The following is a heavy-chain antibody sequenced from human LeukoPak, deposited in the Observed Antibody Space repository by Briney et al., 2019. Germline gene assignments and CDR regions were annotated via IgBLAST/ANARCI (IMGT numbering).Heavy chain of an antibody. V-gene: IGHV4-39*07. J-gene: IGHJ4*02. D-gene: IGHD6-13*01. CDR1: GGSISITNYY. Sequence: SETLSLTCIVSGGSISITNYYWGLIRQPPGKGLEWIGSINYSGRTYHNPSLRSRVTILVDTSKNQFSLKLSSLTAADTAVYYCARELRIAAAGTGYFDYWGQGTLVTVSS. CDR2: INYSGRT. CDR3: ARELRIAAAGTGYFDY.